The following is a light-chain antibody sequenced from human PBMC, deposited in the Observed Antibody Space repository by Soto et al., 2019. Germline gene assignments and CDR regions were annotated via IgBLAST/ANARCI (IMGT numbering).Light chain of an antibody. CDR2: DAS. Sequence: EIVLTQSPATLYLSPGERATLSCRASQSVSSYLAWYQQKPGQAPRLLIYDASHRATGIPARFSGSWSGTDFTLTIISLEPEDFAVYYCQRRSKWPLTFGGGTQVEIK. CDR3: QRRSKWPLT. J-gene: IGKJ4*01. V-gene: IGKV3-11*01. CDR1: QSVSSY.